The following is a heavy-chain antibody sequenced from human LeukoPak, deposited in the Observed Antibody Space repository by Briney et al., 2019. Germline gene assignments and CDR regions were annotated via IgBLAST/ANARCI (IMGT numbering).Heavy chain of an antibody. CDR3: AKATSVTTLFDY. CDR1: GFTFSSYS. D-gene: IGHD4-17*01. V-gene: IGHV3-23*01. Sequence: GGSLRLSCAASGFTFSSYSMNWVRQAPGKGLEWVSAISGSGSGGSTYYADSVKGRFAISRDNSKNTLYLQMNSLRVEDTAVYYCAKATSVTTLFDYWGQGTLVTVSS. CDR2: ISGSGSGGST. J-gene: IGHJ4*02.